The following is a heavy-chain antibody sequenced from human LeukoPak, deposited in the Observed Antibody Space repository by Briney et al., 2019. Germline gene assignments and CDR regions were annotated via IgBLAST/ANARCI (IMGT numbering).Heavy chain of an antibody. J-gene: IGHJ6*03. CDR3: ARGIVVVAQLGFYFYYMDV. D-gene: IGHD2-15*01. CDR2: MYHGGST. CDR1: GGSISSSNHY. V-gene: IGHV4-39*01. Sequence: PSETLSLTCTVSGGSISSSNHYWGWIRQSPGKGLEWIGSMYHGGSTYYNPSLKSRVSISVDTSVDTPNNQFSLKLSSVTAADTAVYYCARGIVVVAQLGFYFYYMDVWGKGTTITISS.